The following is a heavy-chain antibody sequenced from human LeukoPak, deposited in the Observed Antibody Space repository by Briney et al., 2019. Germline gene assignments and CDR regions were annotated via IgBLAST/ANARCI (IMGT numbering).Heavy chain of an antibody. J-gene: IGHJ6*03. CDR3: AREGSADYYYYYMDV. Sequence: ASVKVSCKASGYTFTGYYMHWVRQAPGQGLEWMGWISAYNGNTNYAQKLQGRVTMTTDTSTSTAYMELRSLRSDDTAVYYCAREGSADYYYYYMDVWGKGTTVTVSS. CDR2: ISAYNGNT. V-gene: IGHV1-18*04. D-gene: IGHD6-6*01. CDR1: GYTFTGYY.